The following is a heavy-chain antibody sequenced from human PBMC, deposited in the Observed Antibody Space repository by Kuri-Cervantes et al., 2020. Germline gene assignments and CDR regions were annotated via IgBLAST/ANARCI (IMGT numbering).Heavy chain of an antibody. J-gene: IGHJ6*02. D-gene: IGHD6-13*01. CDR1: GFTFSSYW. V-gene: IGHV3-48*01. CDR2: ISSSSSTI. Sequence: GESLKISCAASGFTFSSYWMHWVRQAPGKGPEWISYISSSSSTIYYADSVKGRFTTSRDNSKNTPYLQMNSLRAEDTAIYYCAEAWYSSSFFSSDYYYYYGMDVWGQGTTVTVSS. CDR3: AEAWYSSSFFSSDYYYYYGMDV.